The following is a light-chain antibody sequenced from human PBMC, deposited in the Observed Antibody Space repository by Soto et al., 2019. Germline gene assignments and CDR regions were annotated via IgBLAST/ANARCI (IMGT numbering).Light chain of an antibody. CDR2: EVS. CDR3: SSYAGSNIV. V-gene: IGLV2-14*01. CDR1: SGDVGGYNY. J-gene: IGLJ1*01. Sequence: QSVLTKPASVSGSPGQSITISCTGTSGDVGGYNYVFWYQHHPGKAPKLMIYEVSNRPSGVSNRFSGSKSGNTASLIISGLQAEDEADYYCSSYAGSNIVFGTGTKVTVL.